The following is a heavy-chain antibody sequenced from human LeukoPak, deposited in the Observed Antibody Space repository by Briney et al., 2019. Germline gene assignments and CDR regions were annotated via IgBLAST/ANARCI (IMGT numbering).Heavy chain of an antibody. CDR2: IFYNGST. J-gene: IGHJ4*02. CDR1: GGSISRYY. V-gene: IGHV4-59*01. Sequence: SETLSLTCTVSGGSISRYYWSWIRQPPGKELEWIGYIFYNGSTNYSPSLKSRVTISVDTSQNQFSLKLTSVTAADTAVYYCARARYYYDNSVYPAVRFDFWGQGILVTVS. CDR3: ARARYYYDNSVYPAVRFDF. D-gene: IGHD3-22*01.